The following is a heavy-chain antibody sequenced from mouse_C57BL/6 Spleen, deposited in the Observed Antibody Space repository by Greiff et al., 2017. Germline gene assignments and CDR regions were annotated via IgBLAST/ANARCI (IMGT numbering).Heavy chain of an antibody. V-gene: IGHV1-52*01. J-gene: IGHJ1*03. CDR3: ARRGGYYEYFDV. Sequence: QVQLQQPGAELVRPGSSVKLSCKASGYTFTSYWMHWVKQRPIQGLEWIGNIDPSDSETHYNQKFKDKATLTVDKSSSTAYMQLSSLTSEDSAVYCCARRGGYYEYFDVWGTGTTVTVSS. CDR2: IDPSDSET. CDR1: GYTFTSYW. D-gene: IGHD2-3*01.